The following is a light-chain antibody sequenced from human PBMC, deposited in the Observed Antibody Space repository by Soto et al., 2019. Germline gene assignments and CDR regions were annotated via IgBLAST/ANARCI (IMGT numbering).Light chain of an antibody. J-gene: IGLJ2*01. CDR3: CSYAGGASVV. CDR2: EDI. Sequence: QSALTQPASVSGSPGQSFTISCTGTISDVGRYNLVSWYQQHPDKAPKLIIYEDIERPSGVSHRFSGSTSGNTASLTISGLQTEDEAKYFCCSYAGGASVVFGGGTKLTVL. V-gene: IGLV2-23*01. CDR1: ISDVGRYNL.